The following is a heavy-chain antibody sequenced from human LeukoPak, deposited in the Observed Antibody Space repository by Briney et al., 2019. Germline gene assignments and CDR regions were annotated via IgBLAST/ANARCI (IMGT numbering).Heavy chain of an antibody. CDR1: GFTFSSYA. V-gene: IGHV3-23*01. Sequence: GGSLRLSCAASGFTFSSYAMSWVRQAPGKGLEWVSAISGSGGSTYYADSVKGRFTISRDNSKNTLYLQMNSLRAEDTAVYYCAKDTIKWGSYRYFDYWDQGTLVTVSS. J-gene: IGHJ4*02. D-gene: IGHD3-16*02. CDR2: ISGSGGST. CDR3: AKDTIKWGSYRYFDY.